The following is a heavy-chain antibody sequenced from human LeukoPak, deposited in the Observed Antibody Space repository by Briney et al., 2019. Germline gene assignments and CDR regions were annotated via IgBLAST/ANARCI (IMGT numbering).Heavy chain of an antibody. J-gene: IGHJ4*02. CDR3: ARDLLVADSSGYYYGIYFDY. CDR2: ISAYNGNT. Sequence: ASVTVSCTASGYTFTSYGISWVRQAPGQGLEWMGWISAYNGNTNYAQKLQGRVTMTTDTSTSTAYMELRGLRSDDTAVYYCARDLLVADSSGYYYGIYFDYWGQGTLVTVSS. CDR1: GYTFTSYG. V-gene: IGHV1-18*01. D-gene: IGHD3-22*01.